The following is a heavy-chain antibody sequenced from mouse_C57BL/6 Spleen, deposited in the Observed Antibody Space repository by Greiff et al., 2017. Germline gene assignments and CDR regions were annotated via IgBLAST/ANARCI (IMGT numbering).Heavy chain of an antibody. CDR1: GFTFSSYA. V-gene: IGHV5-9-1*02. Sequence: EVKLVASGEGLVKPGGSLKLSCAASGFTFSSYAMSWVRQTPEKRLEWVAYISSGGDYIYYADTVKGRFTISRDNARNTLYLQMSSLKSEDTAMYYCTREGMIYYDYDGGYAMDYWGQGTSVTVSS. CDR2: ISSGGDYI. D-gene: IGHD2-4*01. CDR3: TREGMIYYDYDGGYAMDY. J-gene: IGHJ4*01.